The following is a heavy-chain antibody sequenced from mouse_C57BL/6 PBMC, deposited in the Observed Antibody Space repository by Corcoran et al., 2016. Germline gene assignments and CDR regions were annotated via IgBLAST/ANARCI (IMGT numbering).Heavy chain of an antibody. Sequence: EVHLQQSGPELVKPGASVKISCKASGYTFTDYYMNWVKQSHGKSLEWIGDINPNNGGTSYNQKFKGKATLTVDKSSSTAYMELRSLTSEDSAVYYCASTVVAGDFDVWGTGTTVTVSS. D-gene: IGHD1-1*01. J-gene: IGHJ1*03. CDR2: INPNNGGT. V-gene: IGHV1-26*01. CDR3: ASTVVAGDFDV. CDR1: GYTFTDYY.